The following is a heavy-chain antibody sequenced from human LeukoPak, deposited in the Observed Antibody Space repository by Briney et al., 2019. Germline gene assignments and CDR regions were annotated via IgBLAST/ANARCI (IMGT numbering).Heavy chain of an antibody. CDR1: GFTFSSYS. D-gene: IGHD6-19*01. CDR2: ISSSSSYI. CDR3: AREGEQWLVANWFDP. J-gene: IGHJ5*02. Sequence: PGGSLRLSCAASGFTFSSYSMNWVRQAPGKGLEWVSSISSSSSYIYYADSVKGRFTISRDNVKNSLYLQMNSLRAEDTAVYYCAREGEQWLVANWFDPWGQGTLVTVSS. V-gene: IGHV3-21*01.